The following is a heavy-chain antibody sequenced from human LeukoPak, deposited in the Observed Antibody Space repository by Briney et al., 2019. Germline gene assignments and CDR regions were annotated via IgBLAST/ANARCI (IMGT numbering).Heavy chain of an antibody. CDR3: ARDVDPRAVVALLA. CDR2: ISGSSSTI. J-gene: IGHJ5*02. Sequence: PGGSLRLSCAASGFMFSSYSMNWVRQAPGKGLEWVSYISGSSSTIYYADSVKGRFTISRDNAKTSLYLQMNSLRAEDTAVYYCARDVDPRAVVALLAWGQGTMVTVSS. V-gene: IGHV3-48*01. CDR1: GFMFSSYS. D-gene: IGHD6-19*01.